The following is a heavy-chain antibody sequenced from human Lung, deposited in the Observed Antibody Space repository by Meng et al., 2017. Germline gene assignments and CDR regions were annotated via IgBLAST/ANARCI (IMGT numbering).Heavy chain of an antibody. V-gene: IGHV4-4*02. CDR2: IFHSGST. D-gene: IGHD1-26*01. J-gene: IGHJ4*02. CDR1: GGSITRSTW. Sequence: QGPLQAAGPGLLKLLGTLSLTCAVSGGSITRSTWWSWVRQTPGKGLEWFGEIFHSGSTNYNPPLESRVTISVDKSKNQFSLKVYSVTAADTATYYCARFDISSSGRGDYWGQGSLVTVSS. CDR3: ARFDISSSGRGDY.